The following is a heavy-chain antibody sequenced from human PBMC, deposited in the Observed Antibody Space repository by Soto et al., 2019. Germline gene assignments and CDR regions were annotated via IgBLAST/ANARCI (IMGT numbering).Heavy chain of an antibody. CDR3: AKDSIPYSSSYDLDH. CDR2: MTATGVSI. Sequence: EVQLLESGGGLVQPGGSLRLSCVASGFSFSGYAMSWVRQAPGKGLVWVSSMTATGVSIYYADSVRGRVTISRDNSKNTLYLQMSRLRAEDTARYYCAKDSIPYSSSYDLDHWGRGALVTVSS. CDR1: GFSFSGYA. V-gene: IGHV3-23*01. D-gene: IGHD6-6*01. J-gene: IGHJ4*02.